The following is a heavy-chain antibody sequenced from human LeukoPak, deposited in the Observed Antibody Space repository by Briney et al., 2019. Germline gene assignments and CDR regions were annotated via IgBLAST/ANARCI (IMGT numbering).Heavy chain of an antibody. Sequence: PGGSLRLSCAASGFTFSSYGMHWVRQAPGKGLEWVAVISYDGSNKYYADSVKGRFTISRDNSKNTLYLQMNSLRAEDTAVYYCAKDWASPYCSGGSCYSFSWYFDLWGRGTLVTVSS. J-gene: IGHJ2*01. D-gene: IGHD2-15*01. CDR3: AKDWASPYCSGGSCYSFSWYFDL. CDR1: GFTFSSYG. V-gene: IGHV3-30*18. CDR2: ISYDGSNK.